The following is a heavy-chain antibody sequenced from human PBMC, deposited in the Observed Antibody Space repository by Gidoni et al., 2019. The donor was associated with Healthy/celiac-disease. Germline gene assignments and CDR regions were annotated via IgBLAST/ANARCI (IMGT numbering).Heavy chain of an antibody. CDR1: GFTCSSYG. J-gene: IGHJ4*02. D-gene: IGHD3-10*01. CDR3: AALWFGESDDY. CDR2: ISYDGSNK. V-gene: IGHV3-30*03. Sequence: QVQLVESGGGVVQPGRSLRLACAASGFTCSSYGMHWVRQAPGKGLEWVAVISYDGSNKYYADSVKGRFTISRDNSKNTLYLQMNSLRAEDTAVYYCAALWFGESDDYWGQGTLVTVSS.